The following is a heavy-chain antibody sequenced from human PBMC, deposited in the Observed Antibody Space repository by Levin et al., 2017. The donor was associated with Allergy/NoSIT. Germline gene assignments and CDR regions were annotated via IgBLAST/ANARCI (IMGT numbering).Heavy chain of an antibody. J-gene: IGHJ6*03. V-gene: IGHV3-7*03. D-gene: IGHD3-16*01. CDR2: INGDGSGQ. CDR1: GFIFTNHW. Sequence: GGSLRLSCEASGFIFTNHWMSWVRQAPGKGLEWVANINGDGSGQFYVDSVKGRLTISRDNARNSLYLQVNSLRAEDTAIYYCAGGDGRGIPSSLYHSYYYMDVWGKGTTVTVSS. CDR3: AGGDGRGIPSSLYHSYYYMDV.